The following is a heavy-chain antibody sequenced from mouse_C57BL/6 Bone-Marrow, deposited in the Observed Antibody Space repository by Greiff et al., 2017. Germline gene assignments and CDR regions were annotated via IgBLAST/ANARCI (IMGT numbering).Heavy chain of an antibody. CDR3: AREGWLLAYWYFDV. CDR1: GYTFTSYW. V-gene: IGHV1-59*01. D-gene: IGHD2-3*01. Sequence: VQLQQPGAELVRPGTSVKLSCKASGYTFTSYWMHWVKQRPGQGLEWIGVIDPSDSYTNYNQKFKGKATLTVDTSSSTAYMQLSSLTSEDSAVYYCAREGWLLAYWYFDVWGTGTTVTVSS. J-gene: IGHJ1*03. CDR2: IDPSDSYT.